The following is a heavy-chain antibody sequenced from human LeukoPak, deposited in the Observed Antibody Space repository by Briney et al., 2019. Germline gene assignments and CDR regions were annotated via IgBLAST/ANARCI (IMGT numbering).Heavy chain of an antibody. CDR2: IYYSGST. J-gene: IGHJ3*02. D-gene: IGHD3-22*01. CDR1: GGSISSSSYY. CDR3: ARHGYYGPLDAFDI. V-gene: IGHV4-61*05. Sequence: PSETLSLTCTVSGGSISSSSYYWSWIRQPPGKGLEWIGYIYYSGSTNYNPSLKSRVTISVDTSKNQFSLKLSSVTAADTAVYYCARHGYYGPLDAFDIWGQGTMVTVSS.